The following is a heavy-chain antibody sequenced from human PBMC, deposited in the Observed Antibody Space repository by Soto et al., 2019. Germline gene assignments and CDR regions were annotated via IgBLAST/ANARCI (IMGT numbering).Heavy chain of an antibody. CDR1: GGSFSGYY. V-gene: IGHV4-34*01. CDR3: ARGRGYSYGRAYSYYYGMDV. J-gene: IGHJ6*02. CDR2: INHSGST. Sequence: QVQLQQWGAGLLKPSETLSLTCAVYGGSFSGYYWSWIRQPPGKGLEWIGEINHSGSTKYNPSLMSRVTISVDTSKNQFSLKLSSVTAADTAVYYCARGRGYSYGRAYSYYYGMDVWGQGTTVTVSS. D-gene: IGHD5-18*01.